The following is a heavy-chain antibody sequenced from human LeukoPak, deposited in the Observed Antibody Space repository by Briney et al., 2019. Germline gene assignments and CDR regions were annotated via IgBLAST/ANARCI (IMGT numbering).Heavy chain of an antibody. J-gene: IGHJ4*02. CDR2: IYYSGST. CDR3: ARVRSIAARVPFDY. V-gene: IGHV4-59*12. D-gene: IGHD6-6*01. CDR1: GGSISSYY. Sequence: SETLSLTCTVSGGSISSYYWSWIRQPPGKGLEWIGYIYYSGSTNYNPSLKSRVTISVDTSKNQFSLKLSSVTAADTAVYYCARVRSIAARVPFDYWGQGTLVIVSS.